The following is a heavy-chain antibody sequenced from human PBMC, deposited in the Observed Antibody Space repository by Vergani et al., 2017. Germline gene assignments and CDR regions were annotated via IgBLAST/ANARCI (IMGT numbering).Heavy chain of an antibody. CDR2: IYHSGST. CDR1: GYSISSGYY. D-gene: IGHD5-18*01. CDR3: ARDTAMVKGLDY. Sequence: QVQLQESGPGLVKPSETLSLTCAVSGYSISSGYYWVWIRQPPGKGLEWIGSIYHSGSTYYNPSLKSRVTISVDTSKNQFSLKLSSVTAADTAVYYCARDTAMVKGLDYWGQGTLVTVSA. J-gene: IGHJ4*02. V-gene: IGHV4-38-2*01.